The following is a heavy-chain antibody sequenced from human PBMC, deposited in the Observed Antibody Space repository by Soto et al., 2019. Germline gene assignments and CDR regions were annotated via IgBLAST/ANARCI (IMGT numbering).Heavy chain of an antibody. J-gene: IGHJ6*02. CDR1: GFTFSSYG. CDR2: ISYDGSNK. D-gene: IGHD7-27*01. Sequence: SLRLSCAASGFTFSSYGMHWVRQAPFNVLEWVAVISYDGSNKYYADSVKGRFTISRDNSKNTLYLQRNSLRAEDTAVYYCAKSNTLTLSTTLPQYYSGMDVWGQGTTVTVSS. CDR3: AKSNTLTLSTTLPQYYSGMDV. V-gene: IGHV3-30*18.